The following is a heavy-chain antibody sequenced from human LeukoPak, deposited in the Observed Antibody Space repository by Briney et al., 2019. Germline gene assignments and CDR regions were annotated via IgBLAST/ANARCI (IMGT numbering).Heavy chain of an antibody. CDR2: IYYSGRT. V-gene: IGHV4-39*01. CDR3: ARRRYYDSSGYLD. Sequence: PSGTLSLTCTVFGDSVSRSDSYWDWIRQPPGKGLEWIGTIYYSGRTYYSPSLRSRVTISVDTSNNQFSLNLSSVTAADTALYLCARRRYYDSSGYLDWGQGTLVTVSS. CDR1: GDSVSRSDSY. D-gene: IGHD3-22*01. J-gene: IGHJ1*01.